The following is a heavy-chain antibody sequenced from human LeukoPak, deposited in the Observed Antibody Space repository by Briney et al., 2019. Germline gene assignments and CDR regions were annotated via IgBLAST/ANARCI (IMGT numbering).Heavy chain of an antibody. CDR1: GFTFSEYY. V-gene: IGHV3-11*01. D-gene: IGHD6-19*01. Sequence: PGGSLRLSCAASGFTFSEYYMSWIRQAPGKGLEWVSDISSSGDIVSYGDSVQGRFTFSRDNAKNSLYLQMNSLRPEDTAVYFCARETVAGTFDYWGQGTLVTASS. J-gene: IGHJ4*02. CDR3: ARETVAGTFDY. CDR2: ISSSGDIV.